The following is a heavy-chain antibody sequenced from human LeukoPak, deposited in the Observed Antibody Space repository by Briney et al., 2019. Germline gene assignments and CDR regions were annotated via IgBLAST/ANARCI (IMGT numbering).Heavy chain of an antibody. Sequence: SETLSLTCTVSGGSISSYYWSWIRQPPGKGLEWIGYIYYSGSTNYNPSLKSRVTISVDTSENQFSLKLSSVTAADTAVYYCARLSDQIAIFGVVNYFLGDWGQGILVTVSS. CDR3: ARLSDQIAIFGVVNYFLGD. V-gene: IGHV4-59*01. D-gene: IGHD3-3*01. CDR2: IYYSGST. J-gene: IGHJ4*02. CDR1: GGSISSYY.